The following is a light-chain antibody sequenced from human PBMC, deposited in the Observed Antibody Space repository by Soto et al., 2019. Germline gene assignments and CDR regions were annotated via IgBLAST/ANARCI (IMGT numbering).Light chain of an antibody. CDR2: GAS. V-gene: IGKV3-15*01. J-gene: IGKJ2*01. CDR1: QSVSSN. Sequence: EIVMTQSPATLSVSPGERATLSCRARQSVSSNLAGYQQKPGQAPRLLIYGASTRATGIPARFSGSGSGTEFTLTISSLQSEDFAVYYCQQYNNWPPYTFGQWTKLEIK. CDR3: QQYNNWPPYT.